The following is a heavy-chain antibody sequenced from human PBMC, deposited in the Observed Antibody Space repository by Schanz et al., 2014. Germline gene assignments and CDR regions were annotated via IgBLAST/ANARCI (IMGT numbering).Heavy chain of an antibody. CDR2: ISGSGAST. CDR1: GFTLNNAW. D-gene: IGHD3-10*01. V-gene: IGHV3-23*04. Sequence: EVQLVESGGGLVKPGGSLRLSCATSGFTLNNAWMNWVRQAPGKGLEWVSGISGSGASTYYADSVKGRFTISRDNAKNTLYLQMNSLRAEDTAVYYCARIGGSVFDYWAQGTLVTVSS. CDR3: ARIGGSVFDY. J-gene: IGHJ4*02.